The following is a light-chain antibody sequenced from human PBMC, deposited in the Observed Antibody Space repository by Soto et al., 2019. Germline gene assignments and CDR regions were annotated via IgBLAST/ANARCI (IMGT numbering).Light chain of an antibody. CDR2: SNN. V-gene: IGLV1-44*01. J-gene: IGLJ2*01. CDR1: NSNIESNT. Sequence: QPVLTQPPSASGTPGQRVTISCSGSNSNIESNTVNWYQQLPGTAPKLLIYSNNQRPSGVPGRFSGSKSGTSASLAISGLQSDDEADYDGAAWDDSLNGHVVFGGGTKVTVL. CDR3: AAWDDSLNGHVV.